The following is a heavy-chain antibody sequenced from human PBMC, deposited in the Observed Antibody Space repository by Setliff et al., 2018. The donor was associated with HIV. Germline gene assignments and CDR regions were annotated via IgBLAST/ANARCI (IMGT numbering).Heavy chain of an antibody. CDR1: NGSFSNYY. D-gene: IGHD2-21*01. CDR2: INHSGST. J-gene: IGHJ3*02. CDR3: AKRASYSFQI. Sequence: PSETLSLTCAVYNGSFSNYYWTWIRPPPGKGLEWIGEINHSGSTNYNPSLKSRVTMSVDTSKNQFSLTLTSVTAADTAIYYCAKRASYSFQIWGRGTMVTVSS. V-gene: IGHV4-34*01.